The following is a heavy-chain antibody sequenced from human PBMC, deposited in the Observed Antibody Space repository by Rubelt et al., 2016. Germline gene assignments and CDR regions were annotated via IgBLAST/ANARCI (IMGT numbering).Heavy chain of an antibody. D-gene: IGHD3-22*01. CDR2: ISSSSSYI. J-gene: IGHJ6*02. CDR3: ARAIVVVIENYGMDV. Sequence: PGLGLEWVSSISSSSSYIYYADSVKGRFTISRDNAKNSPYLQMNSLRAEDTAVYYCARAIVVVIENYGMDVWGQGTTVTVSS. V-gene: IGHV3-21*01.